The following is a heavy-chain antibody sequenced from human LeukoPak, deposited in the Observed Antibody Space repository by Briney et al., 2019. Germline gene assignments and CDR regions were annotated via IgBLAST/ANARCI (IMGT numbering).Heavy chain of an antibody. CDR3: ARLRSYYFDSRGYYEDWYFDL. J-gene: IGHJ2*01. Sequence: SETLSLTCAVYGGSFSGYYWRWVRQPPGKGLEWIGEINHSGSTNYNPSLKSRVTISVDTSKNQFSLKLSPVTAADTAVYYCARLRSYYFDSRGYYEDWYFDLWGRGPLVSVSS. CDR2: INHSGST. V-gene: IGHV4-34*01. D-gene: IGHD3-22*01. CDR1: GGSFSGYY.